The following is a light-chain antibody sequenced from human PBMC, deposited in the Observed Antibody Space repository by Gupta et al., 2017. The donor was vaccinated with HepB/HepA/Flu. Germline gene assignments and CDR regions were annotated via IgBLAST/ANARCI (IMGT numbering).Light chain of an antibody. CDR2: DAS. J-gene: IGKJ4*01. V-gene: IGKV3-11*01. CDR1: QSISSL. CDR3: QQRSAWPLT. Sequence: IVLTQSPATLCLSPGERATLSCRASQSISSLLAWYQQKPGQAPRLLISDASSRAAGIPARFSGSGSGTDFTLTISSLEPEDFAVYYCQQRSAWPLTFGGGTKVEIK.